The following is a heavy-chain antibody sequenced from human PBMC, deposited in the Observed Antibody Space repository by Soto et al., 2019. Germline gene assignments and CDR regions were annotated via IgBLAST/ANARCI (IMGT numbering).Heavy chain of an antibody. Sequence: PGGSLRLSCAASGFTFSSYAMSWVRQAPGKGLEWVSAIGGSGGSTYYADSVKGRFTISRDNSKNTLYLQMNSLRAEDTAVYYCAKTDDFWSGYYHYWGQGTLVTVSS. CDR1: GFTFSSYA. CDR2: IGGSGGST. CDR3: AKTDDFWSGYYHY. J-gene: IGHJ4*02. V-gene: IGHV3-23*01. D-gene: IGHD3-3*01.